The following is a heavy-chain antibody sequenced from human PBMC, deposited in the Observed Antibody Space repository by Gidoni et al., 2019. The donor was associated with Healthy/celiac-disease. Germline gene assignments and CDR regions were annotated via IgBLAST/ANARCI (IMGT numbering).Heavy chain of an antibody. CDR1: GFTFDDYA. V-gene: IGHV3-9*01. CDR2: ISWHSGSI. D-gene: IGHD2-2*01. Sequence: EVQLVESGGGLVQRGRSLRLSCAASGFTFDDYAMHSVRQAPGKGLEWVSGISWHSGSIGYADSVKGRFTISRDNAKNSLYLQMNSLRAEDTALYYCAKDKRDLRSLPAEKRYCSSTSCYLGAYYYYYMDVWGKGTTVTVSS. J-gene: IGHJ6*03. CDR3: AKDKRDLRSLPAEKRYCSSTSCYLGAYYYYYMDV.